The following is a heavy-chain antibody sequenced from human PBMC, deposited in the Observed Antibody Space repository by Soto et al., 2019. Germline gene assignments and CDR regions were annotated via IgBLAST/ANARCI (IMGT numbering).Heavy chain of an antibody. CDR1: GFTFSSYA. CDR3: AKDFYPVVIREYGSGSWFDY. J-gene: IGHJ4*02. D-gene: IGHD3-10*01. CDR2: ISGSGGST. Sequence: PGGSLRLSCAASGFTFSSYAMSWVRQAPGKGLEWVSAISGSGGSTYYADSVKGRFTISRDNSKNTLYLQMNSLRAEDTAVYYCAKDFYPVVIREYGSGSWFDYWGQGTLVTVSS. V-gene: IGHV3-23*01.